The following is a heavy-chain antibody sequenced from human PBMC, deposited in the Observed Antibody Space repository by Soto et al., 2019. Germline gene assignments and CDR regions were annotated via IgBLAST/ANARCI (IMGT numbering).Heavy chain of an antibody. J-gene: IGHJ4*02. CDR3: ATAAMNYDYIWGSYRLTPPLGY. D-gene: IGHD3-16*02. CDR1: GYTLTELS. Sequence: ASVKVSCKVSGYTLTELSMHWVRQAPGKGLEWMGGFDPEDGETIYAQKFQGRVTMTEDTSTDTAYMELSSLRSEDTAVYYCATAAMNYDYIWGSYRLTPPLGYWGQGTLVTVSS. CDR2: FDPEDGET. V-gene: IGHV1-24*01.